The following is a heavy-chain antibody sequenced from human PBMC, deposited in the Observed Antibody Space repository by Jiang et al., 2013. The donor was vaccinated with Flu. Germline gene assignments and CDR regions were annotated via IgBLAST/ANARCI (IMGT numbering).Heavy chain of an antibody. CDR3: ARDWWTVRGVITEVPDY. Sequence: SGAEVKKPGASVKVSCKASGYTFTGYYMHWVRQAPGQGLEWMGWINPNSGGTNYAQKFQGRVTMTRDTSISTAYMELSRLRSDDTAVYYCARDWWTVRGVITEVPDYWGQGTLVTVSS. CDR2: INPNSGGT. D-gene: IGHD3-10*01. J-gene: IGHJ4*02. V-gene: IGHV1-2*02. CDR1: GYTFTGYY.